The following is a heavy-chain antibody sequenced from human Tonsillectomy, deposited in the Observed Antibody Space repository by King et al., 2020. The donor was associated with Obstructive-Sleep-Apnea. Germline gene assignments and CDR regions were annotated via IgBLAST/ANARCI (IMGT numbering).Heavy chain of an antibody. CDR3: AKDRGLWAPLYLFEE. V-gene: IGHV3-23*04. D-gene: IGHD3-10*01. CDR1: GFTFSNYA. CDR2: ISGSGGET. Sequence: VQLVESGGGLVQPGGSLRLSCAASGFTFSNYAMNWVRQAPGKGLEWVSDISGSGGETYYADSVKGRFTISRDNSKSTLFLQMNSLRVEDTAVYYCAKDRGLWAPLYLFEEWGQGILVTVSS. J-gene: IGHJ4*02.